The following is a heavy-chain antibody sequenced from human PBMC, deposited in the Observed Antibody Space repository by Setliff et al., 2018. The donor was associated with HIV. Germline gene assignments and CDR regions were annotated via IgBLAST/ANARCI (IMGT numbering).Heavy chain of an antibody. V-gene: IGHV4-31*03. D-gene: IGHD5-12*01. CDR3: ARGIYRPWGGYSAFATDAFET. CDR1: SGPISNGGFY. CDR2: IYYSGGT. J-gene: IGHJ3*02. Sequence: PSETLSLTCTVSSGPISNGGFYWSWIRHHPGKGLEWIGYIYYSGGTYYSPSLKSRVSMSIDTFKNQFSRNLTSVTAADTAVYYCARGIYRPWGGYSAFATDAFETWGQGTLVTVSS.